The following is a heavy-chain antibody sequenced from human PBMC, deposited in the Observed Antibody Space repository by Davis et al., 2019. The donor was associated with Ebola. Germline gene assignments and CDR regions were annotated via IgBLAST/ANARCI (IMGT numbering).Heavy chain of an antibody. J-gene: IGHJ5*02. CDR2: MNPDSGDT. CDR3: TRGIARRRSGSWFDP. V-gene: IGHV1-8*01. D-gene: IGHD2-15*01. CDR1: GYTFTRYG. Sequence: ASVKVSCKASGYTFTRYGISWMRQATGQGLEWMGWMNPDSGDTGYAQKFQGRVTMTRDTSITTAYMELSSLSSDDTAVYYCTRGIARRRSGSWFDPWGQGTPVTVSS.